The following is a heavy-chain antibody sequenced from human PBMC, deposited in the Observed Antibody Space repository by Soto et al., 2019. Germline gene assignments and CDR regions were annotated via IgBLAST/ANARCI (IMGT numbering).Heavy chain of an antibody. CDR1: GFPFSDYY. V-gene: IGHV3-11*04. CDR3: ARDWYYYGSGSDYPFDY. Sequence: GGSLRLSCAASGFPFSDYYMSLIRQSPGKGLEWVSYISSNSGTIYYTDSVKGRFTISRDNTKNSLYLQMNSLRDEDTAVYYCARDWYYYGSGSDYPFDYWGQGKLVTVSS. CDR2: ISSNSGTI. D-gene: IGHD3-10*01. J-gene: IGHJ4*02.